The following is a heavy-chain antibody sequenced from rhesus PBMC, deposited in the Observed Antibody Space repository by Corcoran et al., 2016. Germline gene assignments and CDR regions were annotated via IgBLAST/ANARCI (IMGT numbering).Heavy chain of an antibody. Sequence: QVQLQESGPGLGKPSETLSLTCAVSGGCISRCYSYWSGVRPAPGKGLEWIGYISYSESTSYHPSLKSRVTISRDTSKNQFSLKLSSVTAADTAVYYCARLAAAGKVYWGQGVLVTVSS. D-gene: IGHD6-31*01. CDR1: GGCISRCYSY. CDR3: ARLAAAGKVY. V-gene: IGHV4-122*02. CDR2: ISYSEST. J-gene: IGHJ4*01.